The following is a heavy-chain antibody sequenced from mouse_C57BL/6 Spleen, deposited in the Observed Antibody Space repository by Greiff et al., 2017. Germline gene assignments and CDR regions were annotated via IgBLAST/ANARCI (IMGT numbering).Heavy chain of an antibody. J-gene: IGHJ2*01. Sequence: QVQLKQPGAELVRPGTSVKLSCKASGYTFTSYWMHWVKQRPGQGLEWIGVIDPSDSYTNYNQKFKGKATLTVDTSSSTAYMQLSSLTSEDSAVYYCANIYYDYLDYWGQGTTLTVSS. V-gene: IGHV1-59*01. CDR2: IDPSDSYT. D-gene: IGHD2-4*01. CDR3: ANIYYDYLDY. CDR1: GYTFTSYW.